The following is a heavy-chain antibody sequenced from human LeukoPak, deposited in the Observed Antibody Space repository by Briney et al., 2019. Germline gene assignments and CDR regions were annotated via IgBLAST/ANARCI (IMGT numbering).Heavy chain of an antibody. CDR3: ARVKWTVIAAAGPPWFDP. CDR2: IYYSGST. D-gene: IGHD6-13*01. J-gene: IGHJ5*02. Sequence: SETLSLTCTVSGGSISSYYWSWIRQPPGKGLEWIGYIYYSGSTNYNPSLKSRVTISVDTSKNQFSLKLSSVTAADTAVYYCARVKWTVIAAAGPPWFDPWGQGTLVTVSS. CDR1: GGSISSYY. V-gene: IGHV4-59*01.